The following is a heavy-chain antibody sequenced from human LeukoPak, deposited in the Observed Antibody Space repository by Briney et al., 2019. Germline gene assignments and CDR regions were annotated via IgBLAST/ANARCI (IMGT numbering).Heavy chain of an antibody. CDR2: INPYSGGT. CDR3: ARGYCSGGSCYSPSIYGMDV. Sequence: ASVKVSCKASGYTFTGYYMHGVRQAPGQGLEWVGWINPYSGGTNYAQKFQGRVTMTRDTSISTAYMELSRLRSDDTAVYYCARGYCSGGSCYSPSIYGMDVWGQGTTVTVSS. D-gene: IGHD2-15*01. J-gene: IGHJ6*02. V-gene: IGHV1-2*02. CDR1: GYTFTGYY.